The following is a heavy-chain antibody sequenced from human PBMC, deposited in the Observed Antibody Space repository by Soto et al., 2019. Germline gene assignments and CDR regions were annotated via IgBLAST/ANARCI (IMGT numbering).Heavy chain of an antibody. CDR2: INHSGST. CDR3: ARGNAYYDFWSGVANDASDI. J-gene: IGHJ3*02. CDR1: GGSISNGDYY. D-gene: IGHD3-3*01. V-gene: IGHV4-61*08. Sequence: SETLSLTCTVSGGSISNGDYYWSWIRQHPGKGLEWIGEINHSGSTNYNPSLKSRVTISVDTSKNQFSLKLSSVTAADTAVYYCARGNAYYDFWSGVANDASDIWGQGTMVTVSS.